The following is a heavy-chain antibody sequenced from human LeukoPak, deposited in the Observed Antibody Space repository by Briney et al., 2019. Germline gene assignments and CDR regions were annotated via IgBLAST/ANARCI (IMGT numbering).Heavy chain of an antibody. CDR3: ASLPQFSIRRGHY. CDR2: MNPNSGNT. D-gene: IGHD3-10*01. CDR1: GYTFTSYD. V-gene: IGHV1-8*01. J-gene: IGHJ4*02. Sequence: ASVKVSCEASGYTFTSYDINWVRQATGQGLEWMGWMNPNSGNTGYAQKFQGRVTMTRNTSISTAYMELSSLRSEDTAVYYCASLPQFSIRRGHYWGQGTLVTVSS.